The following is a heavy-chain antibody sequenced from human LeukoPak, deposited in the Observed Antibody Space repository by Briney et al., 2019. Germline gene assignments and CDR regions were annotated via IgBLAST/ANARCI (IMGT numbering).Heavy chain of an antibody. Sequence: PGGSLRLSCAASGFTFSSYEMNWVRQAPGKGLEWVSSISSSSSYIYYADSVKGRFTISRDNAKNSLYLQMNSLRAEDTAVYYCARAGYSGYAMEGAFDYWGQGTLVTVSS. J-gene: IGHJ4*02. D-gene: IGHD5-12*01. CDR1: GFTFSSYE. V-gene: IGHV3-21*01. CDR3: ARAGYSGYAMEGAFDY. CDR2: ISSSSSYI.